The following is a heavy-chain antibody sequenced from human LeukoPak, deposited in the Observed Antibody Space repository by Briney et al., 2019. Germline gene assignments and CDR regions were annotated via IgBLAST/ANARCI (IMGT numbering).Heavy chain of an antibody. Sequence: GASVKVSCKASGYTFTGYYMHWVRQAPGQGLEWMGWINPNSGGTNYAQKFQGRVTMTRDTPINTAYMELTGLTSDDTAMYYCARDMWGISLIFPWGQGTLVTVSS. V-gene: IGHV1-2*02. CDR3: ARDMWGISLIFP. CDR2: INPNSGGT. CDR1: GYTFTGYY. J-gene: IGHJ4*02. D-gene: IGHD3-10*01.